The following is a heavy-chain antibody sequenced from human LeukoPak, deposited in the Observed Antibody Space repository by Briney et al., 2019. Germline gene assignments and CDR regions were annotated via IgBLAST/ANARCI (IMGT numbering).Heavy chain of an antibody. D-gene: IGHD5-18*01. CDR2: ISYDGSNK. J-gene: IGHJ6*03. CDR1: GFTFSSYA. V-gene: IGHV3-30*04. CDR3: AKVKRYQPQFELSWIQLWLPHYYYYYMDV. Sequence: PGGSLRLSCAASGFTFSSYAMHWVRQAPGKGLEWVAFISYDGSNKYYADSVKGRFTISRDNSKNTLYLQMNSLRAEDTAVYYCAKVKRYQPQFELSWIQLWLPHYYYYYMDVWGKGTTVTISS.